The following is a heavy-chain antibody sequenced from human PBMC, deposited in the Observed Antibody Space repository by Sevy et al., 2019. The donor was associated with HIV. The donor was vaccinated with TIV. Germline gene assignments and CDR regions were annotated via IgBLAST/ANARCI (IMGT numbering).Heavy chain of an antibody. CDR1: GFIFRSSW. CDR3: ARLSGSYYY. D-gene: IGHD1-26*01. Sequence: WGSLRLSCAVSGFIFRSSWMSWVRQAPGKGLEWVASIKEGGSEKNYVESVRGRFTISRDNAKNSLYLQMSSLRAEDTAVYYCARLSGSYYYWGQGTLVTVSS. J-gene: IGHJ4*02. CDR2: IKEGGSEK. V-gene: IGHV3-7*01.